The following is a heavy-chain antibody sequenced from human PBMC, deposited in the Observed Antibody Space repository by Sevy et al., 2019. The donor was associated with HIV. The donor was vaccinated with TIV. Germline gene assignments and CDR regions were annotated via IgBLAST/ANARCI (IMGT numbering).Heavy chain of an antibody. CDR3: ANGGYSYGRKDYYYYGMDV. CDR1: GFTFSSYA. D-gene: IGHD5-18*01. Sequence: GGSLRLSCAASGFTFSSYARSWVRQAPGKGLEWVSAIIGSGGSTYYADSVKGRFTISRDNSKNTLYLQMNSLRAEDTAVYYCANGGYSYGRKDYYYYGMDVWGQGTTVTVSS. J-gene: IGHJ6*02. CDR2: IIGSGGST. V-gene: IGHV3-23*01.